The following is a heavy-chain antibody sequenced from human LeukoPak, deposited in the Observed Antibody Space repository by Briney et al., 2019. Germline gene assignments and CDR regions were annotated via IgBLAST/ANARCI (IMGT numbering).Heavy chain of an antibody. Sequence: GGSLRLSCAASGFTFSSYGMHWVRQAPGKGLEWVAVISYDGSNKYYADSVKGRFTVSRDTSKNTLYLQMSSLKVEDTAIYYCAKSRILLWFGDSDYWGQGTLVTVSS. CDR1: GFTFSSYG. D-gene: IGHD3-10*01. V-gene: IGHV3-30*18. CDR3: AKSRILLWFGDSDY. J-gene: IGHJ4*02. CDR2: ISYDGSNK.